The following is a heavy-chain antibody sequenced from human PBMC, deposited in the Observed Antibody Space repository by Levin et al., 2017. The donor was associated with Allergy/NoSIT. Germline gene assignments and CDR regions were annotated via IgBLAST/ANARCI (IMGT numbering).Heavy chain of an antibody. V-gene: IGHV3-53*01. J-gene: IGHJ4*02. CDR1: GFTVSTNY. D-gene: IGHD4/OR15-4a*01. Sequence: PGGSLRLSCAASGFTVSTNYLSWVRQAPGKGLEWVSLIYSDGNTDYAHSVKGRFTMSRDTSKNTVYLQMNSLRAEDTAVYYCARELAPTVLTRWAWDHWGQGTLVTVSS. CDR2: IYSDGNT. CDR3: ARELAPTVLTRWAWDH.